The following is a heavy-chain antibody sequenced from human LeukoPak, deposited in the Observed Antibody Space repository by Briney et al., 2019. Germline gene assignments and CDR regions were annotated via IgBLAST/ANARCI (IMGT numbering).Heavy chain of an antibody. Sequence: GSLRLSCAASGFTASSTYMSWVRQAPGKGLEWVSVIYTGGSTYYADSVKGRFTISRDNSKNTLYLQMNSLRAEDTAVYYCARDNYGGNLDYWGQGTLVTVSS. V-gene: IGHV3-53*01. D-gene: IGHD4-23*01. CDR2: IYTGGST. CDR1: GFTASSTY. J-gene: IGHJ4*02. CDR3: ARDNYGGNLDY.